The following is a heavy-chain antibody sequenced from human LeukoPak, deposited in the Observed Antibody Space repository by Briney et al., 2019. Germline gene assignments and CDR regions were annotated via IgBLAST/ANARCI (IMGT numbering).Heavy chain of an antibody. Sequence: GGSLRLSCSASGFTFSNYVMHWVRQAPGKGLEYVSAISSNGASTYYADSVKGRFTISRDNSKNTLYLRMSSLRAEDTAVYYCVRYVDTSNRDNWFDPWGQETLVTVSS. V-gene: IGHV3-64D*06. CDR1: GFTFSNYV. CDR2: ISSNGAST. D-gene: IGHD5-18*01. J-gene: IGHJ5*02. CDR3: VRYVDTSNRDNWFDP.